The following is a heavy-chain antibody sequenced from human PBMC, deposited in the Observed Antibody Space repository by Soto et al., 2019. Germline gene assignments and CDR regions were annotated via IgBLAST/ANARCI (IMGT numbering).Heavy chain of an antibody. V-gene: IGHV3-30*18. D-gene: IGHD6-13*01. Sequence: GGSLRLSCAASGFTFSSYGMHWVRQAPGKGLEWVAVISYDGSNKYYADSVKGRFTISRDNSKNTLYLQMNSLRAEDTAVYYCAKDLAAAAPGDIDYWGQGTLVTVSS. CDR3: AKDLAAAAPGDIDY. CDR2: ISYDGSNK. CDR1: GFTFSSYG. J-gene: IGHJ4*02.